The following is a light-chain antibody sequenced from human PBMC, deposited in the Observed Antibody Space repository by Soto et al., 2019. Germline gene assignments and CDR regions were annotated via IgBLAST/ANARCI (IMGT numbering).Light chain of an antibody. CDR1: SSDVGGYNY. Sequence: QSALTQPRSVSGSPGQSVTISCTGTSSDVGGYNYVSWYQQHPGNAPKLMIYDVSKRPSGVPDRFSGAKSGNTASLTISGLQAEDEAYYSCCSYAGSYTWVFGGGTKLTV. J-gene: IGLJ2*01. CDR2: DVS. V-gene: IGLV2-11*01. CDR3: CSYAGSYTWV.